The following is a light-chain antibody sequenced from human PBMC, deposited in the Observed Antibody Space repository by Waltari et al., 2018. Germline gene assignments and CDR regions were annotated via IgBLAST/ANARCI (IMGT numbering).Light chain of an antibody. V-gene: IGKV3-20*01. CDR2: GAS. Sequence: EIVLTQSPDTLSLSPGEGATLSCRASQYVSGRYLSWYQQKPGQSPRLLIYGASSRAAGIPDRISGSGSGTDFTLTITRLEPEDFAAYYCQQYGTSPTTFGQGTKVEIK. J-gene: IGKJ1*01. CDR1: QYVSGRY. CDR3: QQYGTSPTT.